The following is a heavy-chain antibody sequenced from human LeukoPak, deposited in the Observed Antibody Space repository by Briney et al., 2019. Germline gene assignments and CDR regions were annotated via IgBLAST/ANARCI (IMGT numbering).Heavy chain of an antibody. CDR3: AKEGLSTMNWDS. CDR2: IYYSGST. Sequence: SETLSLTCTVSGGSISSYYWSWIRQPPGKGLEWIGHIYYSGSTNYNPSLKSRVTMSMDTSKNQFSLELTSVTAADTAIYFCAKEGLSTMNWDSWGQGALVTVSS. CDR1: GGSISSYY. J-gene: IGHJ4*02. D-gene: IGHD1-1*01. V-gene: IGHV4-59*12.